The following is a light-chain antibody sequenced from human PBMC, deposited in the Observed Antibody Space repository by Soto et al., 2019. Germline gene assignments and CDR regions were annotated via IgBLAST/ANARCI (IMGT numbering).Light chain of an antibody. CDR1: QSVSSSY. CDR3: QQYCSSPPYT. V-gene: IGKV3-20*01. Sequence: EIVLTQSPATLSLSPGERATLSCRASQSVSSSYLSWYQQKTGPAPRLLIYGASSRATGIPDSFSGSGSGTDFSITISRMEPEDFAVYYCQQYCSSPPYTFGQGTKLEIK. CDR2: GAS. J-gene: IGKJ2*01.